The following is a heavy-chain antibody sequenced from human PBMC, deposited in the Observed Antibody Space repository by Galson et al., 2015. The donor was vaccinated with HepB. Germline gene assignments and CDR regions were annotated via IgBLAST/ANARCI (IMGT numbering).Heavy chain of an antibody. J-gene: IGHJ4*02. CDR2: IYWNDDK. Sequence: PALVKPTQTLTLTCTFSGFSLSTSGVGVGWIRQPPGKALEWLALIYWNDDKRYSPSLKSRLTITKDTSKNQVVLTMTNMDPVDTATYYCAHSRGSYDFWSGYYAYYFDYWGQGTLVTVSS. D-gene: IGHD3-3*01. V-gene: IGHV2-5*01. CDR3: AHSRGSYDFWSGYYAYYFDY. CDR1: GFSLSTSGVG.